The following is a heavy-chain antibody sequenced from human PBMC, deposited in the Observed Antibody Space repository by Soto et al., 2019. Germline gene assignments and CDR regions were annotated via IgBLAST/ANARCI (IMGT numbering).Heavy chain of an antibody. J-gene: IGHJ5*02. CDR3: ARVNYNFWSGYYNGFHP. CDR1: GGSISSGGYY. D-gene: IGHD3-3*01. Sequence: SETLSLTCTVSGGSISSGGYYWSWIRQHPGKGLEWIGYIYYSGSTYYNPSLKSRVTISVDTSKNQFSLKLSSVTAADTAVYYCARVNYNFWSGYYNGFHPGGQGTLVTVS. CDR2: IYYSGST. V-gene: IGHV4-31*03.